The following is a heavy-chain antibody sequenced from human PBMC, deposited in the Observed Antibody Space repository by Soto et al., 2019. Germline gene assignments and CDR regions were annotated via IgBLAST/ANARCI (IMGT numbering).Heavy chain of an antibody. V-gene: IGHV3-21*01. Sequence: GSLRLSCAASGFTFSSYSMNWVRQAPGKGLEWVSSISSSSSYIYYADSVKGRFTISRDNAKNSLYLQMNSLRAEDTAVYYCARTRSGQWLEESMDVWGQGTTVTVSS. J-gene: IGHJ6*02. CDR2: ISSSSSYI. CDR3: ARTRSGQWLEESMDV. CDR1: GFTFSSYS. D-gene: IGHD6-19*01.